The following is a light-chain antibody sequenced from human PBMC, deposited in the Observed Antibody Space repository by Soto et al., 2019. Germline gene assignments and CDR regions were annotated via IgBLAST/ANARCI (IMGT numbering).Light chain of an antibody. Sequence: EIGLTQSPGTLTLSPGERATLSCRASQGVSSSYLAWYQQKPGQAPRLLIYGASSRATGIPDRFSGSGSGTDFTLTISRLEPEDFAVYYCQQFVRSLWTFGQGTKVDIK. CDR1: QGVSSSY. V-gene: IGKV3-20*01. J-gene: IGKJ1*01. CDR3: QQFVRSLWT. CDR2: GAS.